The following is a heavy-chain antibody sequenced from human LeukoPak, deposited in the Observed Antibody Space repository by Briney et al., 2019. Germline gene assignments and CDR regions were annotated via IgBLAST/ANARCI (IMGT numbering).Heavy chain of an antibody. CDR2: IYYSGSP. V-gene: IGHV4-59*01. CDR1: RGSISSYY. J-gene: IGHJ5*02. D-gene: IGHD6-6*01. CDR3: ARGLTSYSRSSYWFDP. Sequence: SETLSLTCAVSRGSISSYYWSWIRQPPGKGLEWIGYIYYSGSPNYNPSLRSRVTISADTSKNQFSLKLSSVTAADTAIYYCARGLTSYSRSSYWFDPWGQGTLVTVSS.